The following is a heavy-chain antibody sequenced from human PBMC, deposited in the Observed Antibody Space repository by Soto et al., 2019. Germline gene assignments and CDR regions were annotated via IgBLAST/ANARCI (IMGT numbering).Heavy chain of an antibody. V-gene: IGHV4-39*01. CDR2: IYYSGST. CDR3: ASQSTIFGVVTDYYYYYMDV. D-gene: IGHD3-3*01. CDR1: GGSISSSSYY. J-gene: IGHJ6*03. Sequence: QLQLQESGPGLVKPSETLSLTCTVSGGSISSSSYYWGWIRQPPGKGLEWIGSIYYSGSTYYNPSLKSRVAISVDTSKNQFSLKLSSVTAADTAVYYCASQSTIFGVVTDYYYYYMDVWGKGTTVTVSS.